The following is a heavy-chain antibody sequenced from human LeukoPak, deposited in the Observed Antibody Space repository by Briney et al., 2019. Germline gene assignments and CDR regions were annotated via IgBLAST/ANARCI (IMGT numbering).Heavy chain of an antibody. CDR2: IYYSGST. J-gene: IGHJ5*02. D-gene: IGHD2-2*01. V-gene: IGHV4-31*03. Sequence: PSETLSLTCTVSGGSISSGGYYWSWIRQHPGKGLEWIGYIYYSGSTYYNPPLKSRVTTSADTSKNQFSLKLSSVTAADTAVYYCARAFSDIVVVPAAISYWFDPWGQGTLVTVSS. CDR1: GGSISSGGYY. CDR3: ARAFSDIVVVPAAISYWFDP.